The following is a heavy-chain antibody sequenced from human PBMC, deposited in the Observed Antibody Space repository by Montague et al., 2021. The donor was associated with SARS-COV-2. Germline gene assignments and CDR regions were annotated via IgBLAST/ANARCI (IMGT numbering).Heavy chain of an antibody. CDR1: GASIRSGGYY. J-gene: IGHJ4*02. D-gene: IGHD2/OR15-2a*01. Sequence: TLSLTCTVSGASIRSGGYYWTWIRQHPGKGLEWIGYIFHTGRAYYNPSLETRVNFSVDTSNNLFSLRLSSVTAADTAMYFCARVRLFYYLDYWGQGTLVTVSS. CDR3: ARVRLFYYLDY. CDR2: IFHTGRA. V-gene: IGHV4-31*03.